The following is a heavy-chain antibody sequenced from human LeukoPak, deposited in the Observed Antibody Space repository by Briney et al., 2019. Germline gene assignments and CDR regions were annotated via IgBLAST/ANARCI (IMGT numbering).Heavy chain of an antibody. CDR2: INHSGST. CDR1: GGSFSDYY. CDR3: ARGLGGGNSICFDY. V-gene: IGHV4-34*01. D-gene: IGHD4-23*01. Sequence: NPSETLPLTCAVYGGSFSDYYWSWIRQPPGKGLEWVGEINHSGSTNYNPSLKSRVTISVDTSKNQFSLKLSSVTAADTAVYYCARGLGGGNSICFDYWGQGPLVTVSS. J-gene: IGHJ4*02.